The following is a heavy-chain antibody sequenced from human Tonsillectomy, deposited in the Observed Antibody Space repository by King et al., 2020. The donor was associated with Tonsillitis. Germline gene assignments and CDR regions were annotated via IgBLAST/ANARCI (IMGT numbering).Heavy chain of an antibody. CDR2: IYWDDDK. J-gene: IGHJ4*02. CDR1: GFSLSTSGVG. Sequence: TLKESGPTLVKPTQTLTVTCTFSGFSLSTSGVGVGWIRQPPGKAPEWLALIYWDDDKRYSPSLKSRLSITKDTSKNLVVLAMTNMDPVDTATYYCAQRRGGGGSGWNGGYFDYWGQGTLVTVSS. CDR3: AQRRGGGGSGWNGGYFDY. V-gene: IGHV2-5*02. D-gene: IGHD6-19*01.